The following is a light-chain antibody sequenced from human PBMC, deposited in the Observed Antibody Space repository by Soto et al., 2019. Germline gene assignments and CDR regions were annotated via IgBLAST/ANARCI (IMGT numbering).Light chain of an antibody. CDR2: GVS. CDR1: QSVGPN. V-gene: IGKV3-15*01. J-gene: IGKJ1*01. Sequence: EIVLTQSPDNLSVSPGERATLSCSASQSVGPNLVWYQQKFGQAPRLLIYGVSTRATGVPARFSGSESGTEFTRTISSLQSEDFALYYCQQYNNWPWTFGQGTQVQIK. CDR3: QQYNNWPWT.